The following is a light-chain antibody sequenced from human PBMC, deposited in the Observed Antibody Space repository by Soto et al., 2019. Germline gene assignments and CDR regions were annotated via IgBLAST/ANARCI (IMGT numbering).Light chain of an antibody. CDR2: GPS. CDR3: PQRSNWQVP. CDR1: QSVSYN. V-gene: IGKV3-15*01. J-gene: IGKJ5*01. Sequence: EIVMTQSPAAVSVSPVERVTLSCMASQSVSYNLAWYQQKPGQAPRLLIYGPSTRATGIPARFSGSGSGTEFTLTIICLEPEDFALYYCPQRSNWQVPSGQGTRLAI.